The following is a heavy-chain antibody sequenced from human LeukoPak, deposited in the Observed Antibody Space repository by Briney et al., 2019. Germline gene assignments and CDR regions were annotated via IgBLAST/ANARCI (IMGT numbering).Heavy chain of an antibody. CDR3: ARDDSSAGHGDY. CDR2: ISSSGSTI. J-gene: IGHJ4*02. V-gene: IGHV3-48*03. D-gene: IGHD6-19*01. Sequence: PGGSLRLSCAASGFTFSSYEMNWVRQAPGKGLEWVSYISSSGSTIYYADSVKGRFPISRDNAKNSLYLQMNSLRAEDTAVYYCARDDSSAGHGDYWGQGTLVTVSS. CDR1: GFTFSSYE.